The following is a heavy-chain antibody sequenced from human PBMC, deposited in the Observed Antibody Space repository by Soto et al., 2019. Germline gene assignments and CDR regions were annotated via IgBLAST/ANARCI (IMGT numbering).Heavy chain of an antibody. J-gene: IGHJ6*02. Sequence: GASVKVSCKASGGTFSSYAISWVRQAPGQGLEWMGGIIPIFGTANYAQKFQGRVTITADKSTSIAYMELSSLRSEDTAVYYCASAKVIRFLEWLTSYYYYGMDVWGQGTTVTVSS. CDR3: ASAKVIRFLEWLTSYYYYGMDV. CDR2: IIPIFGTA. V-gene: IGHV1-69*06. D-gene: IGHD3-3*01. CDR1: GGTFSSYA.